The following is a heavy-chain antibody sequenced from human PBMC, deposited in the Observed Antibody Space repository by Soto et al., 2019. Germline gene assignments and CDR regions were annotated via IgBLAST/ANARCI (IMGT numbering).Heavy chain of an antibody. V-gene: IGHV1-18*01. J-gene: IGHJ4*02. Sequence: XSVKVSCKASGFTFTNYAFTWVRQAPGQXPEWMGWVSAYNGNTSYAQKLQDRVXXTTDTPTXXVYIELTSLRFEDKAVYYCARDFTGWPTDGVDCWGQGTQVTVS. CDR2: VSAYNGNT. D-gene: IGHD3-16*01. CDR3: ARDFTGWPTDGVDC. CDR1: GFTFTNYA.